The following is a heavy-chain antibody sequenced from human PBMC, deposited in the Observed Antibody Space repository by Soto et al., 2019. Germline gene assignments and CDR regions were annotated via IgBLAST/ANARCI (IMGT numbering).Heavy chain of an antibody. D-gene: IGHD5-12*01. CDR1: GGTFSSYT. CDR3: AGAYSGYDYVDY. V-gene: IGHV1-69*02. J-gene: IGHJ4*02. Sequence: QVQLVQSGAEVKKPGSSVKVSCKASGGTFSSYTISWVRQAPEQGLEWMGRIIPILGIANYAQKFQGRVTITADKSTSTAYMELSSLRSEDTAVYYCAGAYSGYDYVDYWGQGTLVTVSS. CDR2: IIPILGIA.